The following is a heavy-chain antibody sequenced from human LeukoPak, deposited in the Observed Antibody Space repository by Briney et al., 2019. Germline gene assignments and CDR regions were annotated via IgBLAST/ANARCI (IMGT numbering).Heavy chain of an antibody. V-gene: IGHV4-59*01. CDR3: ARAVAGTSWFDP. J-gene: IGHJ5*02. CDR1: GGSISSYF. D-gene: IGHD6-19*01. CDR2: IYYSGST. Sequence: SETLSLTCTVSGGSISSYFWSWIRQPPGKGLEWIGDIYYSGSTNYNPSLKSRVTISVDTSKSQFSLKLSSVAAADTAVYYCARAVAGTSWFDPWGQGTLVTVSS.